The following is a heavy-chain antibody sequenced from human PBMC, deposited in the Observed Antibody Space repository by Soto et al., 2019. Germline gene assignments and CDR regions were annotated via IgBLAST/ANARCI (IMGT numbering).Heavy chain of an antibody. J-gene: IGHJ6*02. Sequence: SETLSLTCTVSGGSISSSSYYWGWIRQPPGKGLEWIGSIYYSGSTYYNPSLKSRVTISVDTSKNQFSLKLSSVTAADTAVYYCARYGGITIFGVVSDYYYYGMDVWGQGTTVTVSS. V-gene: IGHV4-39*01. D-gene: IGHD3-3*01. CDR1: GGSISSSSYY. CDR3: ARYGGITIFGVVSDYYYYGMDV. CDR2: IYYSGST.